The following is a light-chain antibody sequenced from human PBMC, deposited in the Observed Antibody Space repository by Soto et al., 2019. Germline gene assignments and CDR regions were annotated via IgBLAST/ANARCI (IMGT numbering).Light chain of an antibody. CDR1: SSDVGGYNY. CDR2: DVS. J-gene: IGLJ3*02. CDR3: SSFTSSSTWV. Sequence: QSALTQPASVSGSPGQSITISCTGTSSDVGGYNYVSWYQQHPGKAPKLMIYDVSNRPSAVSYRFSGSKSGNTASLTISGLQAEDEADYYCSSFTSSSTWVFGGGTKPTVL. V-gene: IGLV2-14*03.